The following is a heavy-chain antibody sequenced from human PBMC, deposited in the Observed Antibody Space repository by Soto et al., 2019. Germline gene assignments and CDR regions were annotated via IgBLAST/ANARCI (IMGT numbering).Heavy chain of an antibody. Sequence: QVQLVQSGAEVKKPGASVKVSCKASGYTFTSYDINWVRQATGQGLEWMGWMNPNSGNTGYAQKFQGRVTMTRNTSKSTAYMELSSLRSEDTAVYYCARDFWSGYYFHYYGMDVWGQGTTVTVS. D-gene: IGHD3-3*01. CDR1: GYTFTSYD. J-gene: IGHJ6*02. CDR2: MNPNSGNT. V-gene: IGHV1-8*01. CDR3: ARDFWSGYYFHYYGMDV.